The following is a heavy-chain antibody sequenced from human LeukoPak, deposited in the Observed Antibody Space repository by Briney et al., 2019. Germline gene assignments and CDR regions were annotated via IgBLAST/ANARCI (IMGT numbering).Heavy chain of an antibody. CDR3: ASTRMDYYDSSGEFDY. V-gene: IGHV3-7*01. Sequence: PGGSLRLSCAASPVTSSGHWMSWVRQAPGKGLEWVANIKEDGSEKYYVDSVKGRFTISRDNAKNSLYLQMNSLRAEDTAVYYCASTRMDYYDSSGEFDYWGQGTLVTVSS. J-gene: IGHJ4*02. CDR1: PVTSSGHW. D-gene: IGHD3-22*01. CDR2: IKEDGSEK.